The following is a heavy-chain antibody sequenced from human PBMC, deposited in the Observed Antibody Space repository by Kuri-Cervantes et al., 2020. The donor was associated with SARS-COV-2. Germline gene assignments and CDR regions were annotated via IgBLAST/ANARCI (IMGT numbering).Heavy chain of an antibody. V-gene: IGHV4-34*09. J-gene: IGHJ5*02. D-gene: IGHD3-3*01. CDR1: GGSFSGYY. Sequence: SQTLSLTCAVYGGSFSGYYWSWIRQPPGKGLEWIGEINHRGSTNYNPSLKSRVTISVDTSKNQFSLKLSSVTAADTAVYYCARAKMGFLEWDNWFDPWGQGTLVTVSS. CDR3: ARAKMGFLEWDNWFDP. CDR2: INHRGST.